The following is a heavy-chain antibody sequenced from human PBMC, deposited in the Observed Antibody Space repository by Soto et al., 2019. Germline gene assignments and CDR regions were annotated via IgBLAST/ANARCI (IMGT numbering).Heavy chain of an antibody. D-gene: IGHD2-2*01. CDR1: GGYISSYY. J-gene: IGHJ4*02. V-gene: IGHV4-59*01. CDR3: ARAFGSTMPSLF. CDR2: IYYSGST. Sequence: SETLSLTCTVSGGYISSYYWTWIRQPPGKGLEWIGYIYYSGSTNYNPSLKSRVTMSIDTSKNQFSLKLSSVTAADTAVYYCARAFGSTMPSLFWGQGTLVTAPQ.